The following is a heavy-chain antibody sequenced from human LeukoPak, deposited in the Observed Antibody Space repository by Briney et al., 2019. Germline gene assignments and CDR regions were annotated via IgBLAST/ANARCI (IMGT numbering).Heavy chain of an antibody. CDR2: ISSSSSTI. CDR3: ARDLVLAV. V-gene: IGHV3-48*02. Sequence: GGSLRLSCAASGFTFSSYIMNWVRQAPGKGLEWVSYISSSSSTIYYADSVKGRFTISRDNAKNSLYLQMNSLRDGDTAVYFCARDLVLAVWGQGTTVTVSS. D-gene: IGHD4/OR15-4a*01. CDR1: GFTFSSYI. J-gene: IGHJ6*02.